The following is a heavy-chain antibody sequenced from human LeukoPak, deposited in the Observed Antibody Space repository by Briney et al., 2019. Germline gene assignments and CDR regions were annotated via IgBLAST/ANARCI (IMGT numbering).Heavy chain of an antibody. CDR1: GFTFSSYW. CDR2: INSDGRST. V-gene: IGHV3-74*01. Sequence: PGGSLRLSCEVSGFTFSSYWMHWVRQAPGKGLEWVSRINSDGRSTSYGDSVKGRFTISRDNAKNSLYLQMNSLIVEDTAFYYCAKARVWGSGYFISFDYWGQGTLVTVSP. CDR3: AKARVWGSGYFISFDY. D-gene: IGHD5-12*01. J-gene: IGHJ4*02.